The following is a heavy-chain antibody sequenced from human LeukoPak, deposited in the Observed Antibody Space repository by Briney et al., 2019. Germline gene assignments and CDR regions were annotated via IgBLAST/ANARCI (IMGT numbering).Heavy chain of an antibody. Sequence: GGSLRLSCAASGFTVSSNYMSWVRQAPGKGLEWVSVMYSGGSTYYADSVKGRFTISRDNSKNTLYLQMNSLRAEDTAVYYCARDVTGWFDPWGQGTLVTVSS. CDR2: MYSGGST. V-gene: IGHV3-53*01. CDR3: ARDVTGWFDP. J-gene: IGHJ5*02. D-gene: IGHD1-14*01. CDR1: GFTVSSNY.